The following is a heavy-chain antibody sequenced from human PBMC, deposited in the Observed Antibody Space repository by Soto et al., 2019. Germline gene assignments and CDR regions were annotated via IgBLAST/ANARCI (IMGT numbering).Heavy chain of an antibody. CDR3: ARDRAEPDFWSGYYPLGYYYYMDV. V-gene: IGHV3-21*01. CDR2: ISSSSSYI. D-gene: IGHD3-3*01. CDR1: GFTFSSYS. Sequence: GGSLRLSCAASGFTFSSYSMNWVRQAPGKGLEWVSSISSSSSYIYYADSVKGRFTISRDNAKNSLYLQMNSLRAEDTAAYYCARDRAEPDFWSGYYPLGYYYYMDVWGKGTTVTVSS. J-gene: IGHJ6*03.